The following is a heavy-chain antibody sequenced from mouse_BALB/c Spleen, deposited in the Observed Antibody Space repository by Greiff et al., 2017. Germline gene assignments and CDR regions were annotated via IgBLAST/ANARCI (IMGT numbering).Heavy chain of an antibody. CDR3: ASPLITTVVASPMDY. Sequence: VQLQESGAELMKPGASVKISCKATGYTFSSYWIEWVKQRPGHGLEWIGEILPGSGSTNYNEKFKGKATFTADTSSNTAYMQLSSLTSEDSSVYYCASPLITTVVASPMDYWGQGTSVTVSS. D-gene: IGHD1-1*01. J-gene: IGHJ4*01. CDR2: ILPGSGST. CDR1: GYTFSSYW. V-gene: IGHV1-9*01.